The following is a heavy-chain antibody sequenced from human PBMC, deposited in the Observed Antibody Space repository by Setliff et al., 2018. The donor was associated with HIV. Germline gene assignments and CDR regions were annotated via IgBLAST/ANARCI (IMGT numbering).Heavy chain of an antibody. J-gene: IGHJ6*03. D-gene: IGHD3-3*01. V-gene: IGHV5-10-1*01. Sequence: GESLKISCKGSGYSFTSYWISWVRQMPGKGLEWMGRIDPSDSYTNHSPSFQGHVTISADKSISTAYLQWSSLKASDTAMYYCARQVGYNCWSGYYTRDYYYYMDVWGKGTTVTVSS. CDR3: ARQVGYNCWSGYYTRDYYYYMDV. CDR2: IDPSDSYT. CDR1: GYSFTSYW.